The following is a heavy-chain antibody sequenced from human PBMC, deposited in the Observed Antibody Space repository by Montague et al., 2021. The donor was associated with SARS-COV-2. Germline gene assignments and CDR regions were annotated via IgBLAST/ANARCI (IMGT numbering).Heavy chain of an antibody. Sequence: SETLSLTSTVSGGSISSSSYYWGWIRQPPGKGLEWIGSIYYSGSTHYNPSLKSRVTISVDTSKNQFSLKLSSVTAADTAVYYCARHGVFWAAAFGRIDPWGQGTLVTVSS. CDR2: IYYSGST. CDR3: ARHGVFWAAAFGRIDP. V-gene: IGHV4-39*01. CDR1: GGSISSSSYY. J-gene: IGHJ5*01. D-gene: IGHD6-13*01.